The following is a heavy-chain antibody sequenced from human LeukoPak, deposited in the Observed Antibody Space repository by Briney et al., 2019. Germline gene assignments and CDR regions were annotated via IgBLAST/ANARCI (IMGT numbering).Heavy chain of an antibody. Sequence: GGSLRLSCAASGFTFSSYGMHWVRQAPGKGLERVAVIWYDGSNKYYADSVKGRFTISRDNSKNTLYLQMNSLRAEDTAVYYCAGGEYDFWSGYYLGGLYWGQGTLVTVSS. J-gene: IGHJ4*02. CDR2: IWYDGSNK. V-gene: IGHV3-33*01. CDR1: GFTFSSYG. D-gene: IGHD3-3*01. CDR3: AGGEYDFWSGYYLGGLY.